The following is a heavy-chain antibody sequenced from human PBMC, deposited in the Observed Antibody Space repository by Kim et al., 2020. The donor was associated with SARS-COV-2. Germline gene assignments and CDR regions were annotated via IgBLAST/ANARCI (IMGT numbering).Heavy chain of an antibody. CDR2: VGSGTTK. D-gene: IGHD6-19*01. V-gene: IGHV3-23*01. J-gene: IGHJ4*02. CDR3: ASAVAGRFDF. CDR1: GFRFSNYG. Sequence: GGSLRLSCAASGFRFSNYGIHWIRQAPGKGLEWVSVVGSGTTKYYADSVKGRFTISRDNSKSTAYLQMDSLGVEDTAVYYCASAVAGRFDFWGQGTLVTVSS.